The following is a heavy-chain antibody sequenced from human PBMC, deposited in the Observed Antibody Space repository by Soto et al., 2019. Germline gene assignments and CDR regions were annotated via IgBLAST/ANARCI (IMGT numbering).Heavy chain of an antibody. CDR3: ARDNYDSSGYYFGYYYYGMDV. Sequence: SETLSLTCTVSGGSISSYYWSWIRQPPGKGLEWIGYIYYSGSTNYNPSLKSRVTISVDTSKNQFSLKLSSVTAADTAVYYCARDNYDSSGYYFGYYYYGMDVWGQGTTVTV. CDR2: IYYSGST. V-gene: IGHV4-59*01. D-gene: IGHD3-22*01. CDR1: GGSISSYY. J-gene: IGHJ6*02.